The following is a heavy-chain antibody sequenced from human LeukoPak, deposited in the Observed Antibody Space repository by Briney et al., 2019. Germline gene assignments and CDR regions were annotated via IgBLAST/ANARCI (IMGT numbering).Heavy chain of an antibody. V-gene: IGHV4-61*01. CDR3: ARDRGYYDSSGYSYAFDI. J-gene: IGHJ3*02. D-gene: IGHD3-22*01. CDR2: IYYSGST. CDR1: GGSISSSSYY. Sequence: SETLSLTCTVSGGSISSSSYYWGWIRQPPGKGLEWIGYIYYSGSTNYNPSLKSRVTISVDTSKNQFSLKLSSVTAADTAVYYCARDRGYYDSSGYSYAFDIWGQGTMVTVSS.